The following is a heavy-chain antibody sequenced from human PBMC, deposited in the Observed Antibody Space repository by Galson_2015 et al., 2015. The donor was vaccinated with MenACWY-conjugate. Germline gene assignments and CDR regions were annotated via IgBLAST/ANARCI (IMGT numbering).Heavy chain of an antibody. CDR3: AYRTHVTSVDF. V-gene: IGHV2-5*01. J-gene: IGHJ4*02. D-gene: IGHD2-21*02. Sequence: PALVTPTPTLTLACTFSGLSLSSHAALVGWVRQPPGKAPEWLAFVYWNDGKRYSQSLRSRLTITKDTSRKQVVLTMTNMDPADTSIFYCAYRTHVTSVDFWGQGTLVTVSS. CDR1: GLSLSSHAAL. CDR2: VYWNDGK.